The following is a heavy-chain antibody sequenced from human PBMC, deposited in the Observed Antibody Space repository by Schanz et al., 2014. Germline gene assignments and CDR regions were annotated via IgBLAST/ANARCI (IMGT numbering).Heavy chain of an antibody. D-gene: IGHD3-10*01. V-gene: IGHV1-2*06. CDR1: GYRFIGYY. J-gene: IGHJ5*02. Sequence: QVLLVQSGAEVKKPGASVKVSCKASGYRFIGYYVHWVRQAPGQGLEWMGRVSPYSGGTNFAQKFQGRVTMTRDTSISTVYMELSRLRSDDTAVYYCAREGTVIRGLSGWFDPWGQGTLVTVSS. CDR3: AREGTVIRGLSGWFDP. CDR2: VSPYSGGT.